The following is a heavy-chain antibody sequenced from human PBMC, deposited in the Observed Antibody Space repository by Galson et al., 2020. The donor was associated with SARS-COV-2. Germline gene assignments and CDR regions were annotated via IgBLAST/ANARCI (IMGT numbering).Heavy chain of an antibody. Sequence: SLKISCAASGFTFDDYAMHWVRQAPGKGLDWVSGINWNSGSIGYAGSVKGRFTISRDNARNSLYLQMNSLRAEDTALYYCVKGTYLNYGDSAENFQHWGQGTLVTVSS. CDR1: GFTFDDYA. J-gene: IGHJ1*01. CDR3: VKGTYLNYGDSAENFQH. D-gene: IGHD2-21*02. V-gene: IGHV3-9*01. CDR2: INWNSGSI.